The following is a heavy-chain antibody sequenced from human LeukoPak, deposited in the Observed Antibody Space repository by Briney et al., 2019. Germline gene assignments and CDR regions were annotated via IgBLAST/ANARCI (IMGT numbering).Heavy chain of an antibody. D-gene: IGHD3-22*01. Sequence: SETLYLTCAVSGYSISSGYYWGWIRQPPGKGLEWIGSIYHSGSTYYNPSLKSRVTISVDTSKNQFSLKLSSVTAADTAVYYCARHAASGYSLDAFDIWGQGTMVTVSS. CDR1: GYSISSGYY. CDR3: ARHAASGYSLDAFDI. CDR2: IYHSGST. J-gene: IGHJ3*02. V-gene: IGHV4-38-2*01.